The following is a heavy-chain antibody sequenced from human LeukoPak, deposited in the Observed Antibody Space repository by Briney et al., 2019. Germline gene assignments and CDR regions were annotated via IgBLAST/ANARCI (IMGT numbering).Heavy chain of an antibody. Sequence: GGSLRLACAASGFTFSSYSMNWVRQAPGKGLEWVSYISSSSTTIYYADSVKGRFTISRDNAKNTLYLQMNSLRAEDTAVYYCAKAPPGISYSWGQGTLVTVSS. CDR2: ISSSSTTI. J-gene: IGHJ4*02. D-gene: IGHD2/OR15-2a*01. V-gene: IGHV3-48*01. CDR3: AKAPPGISYS. CDR1: GFTFSSYS.